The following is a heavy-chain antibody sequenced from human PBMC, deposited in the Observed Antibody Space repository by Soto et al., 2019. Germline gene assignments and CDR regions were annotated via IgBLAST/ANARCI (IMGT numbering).Heavy chain of an antibody. CDR3: ARGDGSGSYHWFDP. CDR1: GGSFSGYY. CDR2: INHSGST. Sequence: PSETLSLTCAVYGGSFSGYYWSWIRQPPGKGLEWIGEINHSGSTNYNPSLKSRVTISVDTSKNQFSLKLSSVTAADTAVYYCARGDGSGSYHWFDPWGQGTLVTVSS. V-gene: IGHV4-34*01. J-gene: IGHJ5*02. D-gene: IGHD3-10*01.